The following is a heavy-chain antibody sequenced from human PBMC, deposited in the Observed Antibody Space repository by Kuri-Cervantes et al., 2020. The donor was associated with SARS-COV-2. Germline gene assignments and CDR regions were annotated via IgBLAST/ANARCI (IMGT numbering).Heavy chain of an antibody. CDR1: GGSFSGYY. V-gene: IGHV4-34*01. CDR2: INHSGGT. Sequence: GSLRLFCAVYGGSFSGYYWTWIRQPPGKGLEWIGEINHSGGTNYNPSLRGRVTISADTSKNQFSLKLSSVTAADTAVYYCARVRYCSSTSCRIGWYFDLWGRGTLVTVSS. J-gene: IGHJ2*01. CDR3: ARVRYCSSTSCRIGWYFDL. D-gene: IGHD2-2*01.